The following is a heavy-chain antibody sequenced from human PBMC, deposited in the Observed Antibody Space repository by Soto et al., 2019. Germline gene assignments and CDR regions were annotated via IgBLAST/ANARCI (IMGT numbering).Heavy chain of an antibody. CDR3: AIVYGSSDYYGVLDI. J-gene: IGHJ3*02. CDR2: IIPIFGTA. CDR1: GGTFSSYA. V-gene: IGHV1-69*13. D-gene: IGHD6-13*01. Sequence: SVKVSCKASGGTFSSYAISWVRQAPGQGLEWMGGIIPIFGTANYAQKFQGRVTNTAHETMRRAYMELSSLGSEDTAVLYFAIVYGSSDYYGVLDIWGQGTMVTVSS.